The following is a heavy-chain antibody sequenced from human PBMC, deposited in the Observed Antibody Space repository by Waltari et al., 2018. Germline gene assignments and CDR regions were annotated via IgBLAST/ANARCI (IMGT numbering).Heavy chain of an antibody. Sequence: QVQLVESGGAVVQPGQSLRLSCEASGFTFSGYGMHWVRQAPGKGGEWVAVMSFDGNNKYYGDSVNGRFAISRDKSKNTLYLQMNSLRAEDTAVYYCAKSVAPVSFSGTYSYYFDSWGQGTLVTVSS. CDR1: GFTFSGYG. J-gene: IGHJ4*02. V-gene: IGHV3-30*18. CDR3: AKSVAPVSFSGTYSYYFDS. CDR2: MSFDGNNK. D-gene: IGHD1-26*01.